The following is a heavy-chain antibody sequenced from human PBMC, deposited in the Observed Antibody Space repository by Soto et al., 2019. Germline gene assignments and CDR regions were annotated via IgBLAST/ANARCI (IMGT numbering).Heavy chain of an antibody. Sequence: ETLSLTCTVSGGSISSYYWSWLRQPPGKGLEWIGYIYYSGSTNYNPSLKSRVTISVDTSKNQFSLKLSSVTAADTAVYYCARMYYYDSSGYYLYYFDYWGQGTLVTVSS. CDR1: GGSISSYY. V-gene: IGHV4-59*01. CDR3: ARMYYYDSSGYYLYYFDY. CDR2: IYYSGST. D-gene: IGHD3-22*01. J-gene: IGHJ4*02.